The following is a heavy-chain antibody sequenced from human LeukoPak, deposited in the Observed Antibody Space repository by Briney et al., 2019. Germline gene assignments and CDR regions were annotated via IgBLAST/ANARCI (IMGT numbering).Heavy chain of an antibody. CDR2: INSGGSDS. J-gene: IGHJ4*02. CDR1: GFAFSSYW. CDR3: ARVWELSYDY. Sequence: GGSLRLSCAASGFAFSSYWIHWVRQAPGKGLVWVSRINSGGSDSIYADSVKGRFTISRDNSKNTVDLLVNSLRAEDTAVYYCARVWELSYDYWGQGTLVTVSS. D-gene: IGHD3-16*02. V-gene: IGHV3-74*01.